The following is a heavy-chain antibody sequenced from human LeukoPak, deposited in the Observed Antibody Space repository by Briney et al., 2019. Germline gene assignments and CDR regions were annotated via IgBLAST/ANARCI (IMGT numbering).Heavy chain of an antibody. CDR1: GFTFSTSTFAFTSYT. J-gene: IGHJ4*02. V-gene: IGHV3-21*01. CDR2: ISSSSSYI. Sequence: PGGSLRLSCAASGFTFSTSTFAFTSYTMNWVRQAPGKGLEWVSSISSSSSYIYYADSVKGRFTISRDNAKNSLYLQMYSLRAEDTAVYYCARDLTGTYVYDYWGQGTLVTVSS. CDR3: ARDLTGTYVYDY. D-gene: IGHD1-26*01.